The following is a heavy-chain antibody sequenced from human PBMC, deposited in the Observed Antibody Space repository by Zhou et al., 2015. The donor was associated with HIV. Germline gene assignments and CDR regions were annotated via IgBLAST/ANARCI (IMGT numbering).Heavy chain of an antibody. D-gene: IGHD3-3*02. CDR2: IIPTLGTV. CDR3: ARRSDISDYFVL. Sequence: QVQLVQSGAEVKKPGSSVKVSCKASGGTFSSYAMSWVRQAPGQGLEWMGGIIPTLGTVNYAQRFQGRVTITADRSTNTAYMELRSLTFDDTALYYCARRSDISDYFVLLGPREPVGHRLL. CDR1: GGTFSSYA. V-gene: IGHV1-69*06. J-gene: IGHJ4*02.